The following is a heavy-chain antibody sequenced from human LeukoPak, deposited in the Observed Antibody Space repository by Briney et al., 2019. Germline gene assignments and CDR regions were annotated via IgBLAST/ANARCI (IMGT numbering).Heavy chain of an antibody. J-gene: IGHJ4*02. Sequence: SETLSLTCTVSGGSISSSSYYWGWIRQPPGKGLEWIGSIYYSGSTYYNPSLKSRVTISVDTSKNQFSLKLSSVTAADTAVYYCASGTLGILDYWGQGTLVTVSS. CDR3: ASGTLGILDY. CDR2: IYYSGST. V-gene: IGHV4-39*07. D-gene: IGHD2-15*01. CDR1: GGSISSSSYY.